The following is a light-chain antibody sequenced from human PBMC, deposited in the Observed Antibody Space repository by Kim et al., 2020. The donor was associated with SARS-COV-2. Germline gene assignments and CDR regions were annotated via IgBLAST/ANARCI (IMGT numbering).Light chain of an antibody. V-gene: IGKV3-20*01. Sequence: EIVLTQSPGTLSLFSGERATLSCRASQSVRDNYVAWFQQKPGQAPRLLMYGVSNRATGIPDRFSGSGSGTDFTLTINRLEPEDFAMYYCQQYGNSPRTFGQGTKVDIK. CDR2: GVS. J-gene: IGKJ1*01. CDR3: QQYGNSPRT. CDR1: QSVRDNY.